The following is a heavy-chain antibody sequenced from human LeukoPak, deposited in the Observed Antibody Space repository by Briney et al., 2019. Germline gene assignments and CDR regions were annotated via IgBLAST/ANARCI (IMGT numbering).Heavy chain of an antibody. J-gene: IGHJ4*02. CDR2: INPSGGST. V-gene: IGHV1-46*01. CDR3: ARDRQDIVVVVAATHFDY. CDR1: GYTFTSYY. Sequence: ASVKVSCKASGYTFTSYYMHWVRQAPGQGLEWMGIINPSGGSTSYAQKFQGRVTMTRDTSTSTVYMDLSSLRSEDTAVYYCARDRQDIVVVVAATHFDYWGQGTLVTVSS. D-gene: IGHD2-15*01.